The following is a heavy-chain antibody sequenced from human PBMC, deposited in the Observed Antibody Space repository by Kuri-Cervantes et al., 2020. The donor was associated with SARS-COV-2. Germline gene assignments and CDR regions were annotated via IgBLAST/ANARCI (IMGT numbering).Heavy chain of an antibody. D-gene: IGHD6-6*01. CDR2: IYPGDSDT. Sequence: GESLKISCKGSGYSFTSYWIGWVRQMPGKGLEWMGIIYPGDSDTRYSPSLQGQVTISADKSISTAYLQWSSLKASDTAIYYCARQRGTSSYSYYGMDVWGQGTTVTVSS. J-gene: IGHJ6*02. V-gene: IGHV5-51*01. CDR3: ARQRGTSSYSYYGMDV. CDR1: GYSFTSYW.